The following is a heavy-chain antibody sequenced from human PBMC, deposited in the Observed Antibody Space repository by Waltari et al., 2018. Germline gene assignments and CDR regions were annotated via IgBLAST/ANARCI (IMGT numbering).Heavy chain of an antibody. CDR1: GYTFPSYD. J-gene: IGHJ5*02. V-gene: IGHV1-8*01. CDR3: ALMTTERGGFDP. CDR2: MNPNSGNT. D-gene: IGHD1-1*01. Sequence: QVQLVQSGAEVKKPGASVKVSCKASGYTFPSYDINWVRQATGQGLEWMGWMNPNSGNTGYAQKFQGRVTMTRNTSISTAYMELSSLRSEDTAVYYCALMTTERGGFDPWGQGTLVTVSS.